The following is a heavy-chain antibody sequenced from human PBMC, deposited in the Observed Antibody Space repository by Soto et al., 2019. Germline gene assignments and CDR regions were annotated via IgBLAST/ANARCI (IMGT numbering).Heavy chain of an antibody. D-gene: IGHD5-12*01. Sequence: RGSLRLSCAASGFPFSSYAMSWVRQAPGKGLEWVSAISSGAGSTYYADSVKGRFTISRDNSKNTLFLQMNTLRPEDTAVYYCAKDPGGSDTYWGQGTLVTVSS. CDR3: AKDPGGSDTY. CDR2: ISSGAGST. CDR1: GFPFSSYA. J-gene: IGHJ4*02. V-gene: IGHV3-23*01.